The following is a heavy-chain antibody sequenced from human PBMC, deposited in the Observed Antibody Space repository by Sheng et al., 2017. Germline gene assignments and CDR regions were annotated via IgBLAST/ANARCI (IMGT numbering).Heavy chain of an antibody. Sequence: QVQLQESGPGLVKPSETLSLTCSVSGGPISSYYWSWIRQSPGKGLEWIGYISHIGSTNYNPTLRSRVTISVDTSKNQFSLKLSSVTAADTAVYYCARGKGYYYYMDVWGPRDHGLRSP. V-gene: IGHV4-59*12. CDR3: ARGKGYYYYMDV. CDR2: ISHIGST. J-gene: IGHJ6*03. CDR1: GGPISSYY.